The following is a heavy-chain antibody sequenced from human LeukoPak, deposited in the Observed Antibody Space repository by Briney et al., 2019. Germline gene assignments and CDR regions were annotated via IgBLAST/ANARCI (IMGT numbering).Heavy chain of an antibody. CDR1: GGSISSYY. CDR2: IYYSGST. Sequence: SETLSHTCTVSGGSISSYYWSWIRQPPGKGLEWIGYIYYSGSTNYNPSLKSRVTISVDTSKNQFSLKLSSVTAADTAVYYCASSRFLEWFNYWGQGTLVTVSS. D-gene: IGHD3-3*01. V-gene: IGHV4-59*01. J-gene: IGHJ4*02. CDR3: ASSRFLEWFNY.